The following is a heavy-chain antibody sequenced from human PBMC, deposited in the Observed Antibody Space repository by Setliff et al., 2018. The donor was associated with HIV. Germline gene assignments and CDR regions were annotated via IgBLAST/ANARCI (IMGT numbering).Heavy chain of an antibody. J-gene: IGHJ4*02. CDR2: INIDGSTT. V-gene: IGHV3-74*01. CDR1: GFTFSNHW. CDR3: ARVTTIFGVIIPFDY. Sequence: LRLSCAASGFTFSNHWMHWVRQAPGKGLVWVSRINIDGSTTNYADSVKGRFTISRDNANNTLYLQMDSLRAEDTAVYYCARVTTIFGVIIPFDYWGQGTLVTVSS. D-gene: IGHD3-3*01.